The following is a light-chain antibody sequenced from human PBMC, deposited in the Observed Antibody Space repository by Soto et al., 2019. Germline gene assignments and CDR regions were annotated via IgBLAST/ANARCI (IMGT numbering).Light chain of an antibody. CDR1: QTISSW. CDR3: QHYNCYSEA. Sequence: DIQMTQSPSTLSGSVGDRVTITCRASQTISSWLAWYQQKPGKAPKLLIYKASSLKSGVPSRFRGSVSGTEFSLTISTLKPDDFATYYCQHYNCYSEAFGQGTKVELK. CDR2: KAS. V-gene: IGKV1-5*03. J-gene: IGKJ1*01.